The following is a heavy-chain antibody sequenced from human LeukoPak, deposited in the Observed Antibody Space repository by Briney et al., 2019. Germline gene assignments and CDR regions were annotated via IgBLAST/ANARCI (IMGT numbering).Heavy chain of an antibody. D-gene: IGHD3-22*01. CDR3: AKDRAPSAITMIVVVIGQYFDY. Sequence: PGGSLRLSCAASGFTVSNTYMSWVRQAPGKGLEWVSIIYSGGGTRYADSVKGRFTISRDNSRNTLYLQMNSLRAEDTAVYYCAKDRAPSAITMIVVVIGQYFDYWGQGTLVTVSS. CDR2: IYSGGGT. J-gene: IGHJ4*02. V-gene: IGHV3-53*01. CDR1: GFTVSNTY.